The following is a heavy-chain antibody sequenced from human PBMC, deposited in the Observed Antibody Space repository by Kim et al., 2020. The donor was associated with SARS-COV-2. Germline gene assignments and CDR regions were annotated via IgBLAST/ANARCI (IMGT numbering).Heavy chain of an antibody. V-gene: IGHV4-34*01. CDR2: TSHFGST. Sequence: SETLSLTCSVYGGSLSRYFWCCIRQHPGRGLEWIGETSHFGSTNYNPSLESRVTMSVDTSKTQLSLKLSSVIAADKAIYSCAIRFTLSTPFYLLVYWALG. D-gene: IGHD2-15*01. J-gene: IGHJ4*02. CDR3: AIRFTLSTPFYLLVY. CDR1: GGSLSRYF.